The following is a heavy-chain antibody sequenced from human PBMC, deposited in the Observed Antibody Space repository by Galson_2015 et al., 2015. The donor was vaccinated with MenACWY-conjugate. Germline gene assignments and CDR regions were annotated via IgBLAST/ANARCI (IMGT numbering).Heavy chain of an antibody. J-gene: IGHJ4*02. CDR3: ARPPRLYSGDRKYYFDY. D-gene: IGHD1-26*01. CDR1: GYTFSSYW. CDR2: IYPGDSDT. Sequence: QSGAEVKKPGESLRISCKGSGYTFSSYWIGWVRQMPGKGLEWMGIIYPGDSDTRYSPSFQGQVTISADKSTSTAYLQWRSLKASDTALYYCARPPRLYSGDRKYYFDYWGQGTLVTVSS. V-gene: IGHV5-51*01.